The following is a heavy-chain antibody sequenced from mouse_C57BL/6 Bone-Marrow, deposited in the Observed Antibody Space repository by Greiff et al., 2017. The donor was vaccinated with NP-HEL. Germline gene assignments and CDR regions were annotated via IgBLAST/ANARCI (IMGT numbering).Heavy chain of an antibody. CDR2: ISSGSSTI. J-gene: IGHJ2*01. V-gene: IGHV5-17*01. D-gene: IGHD2-2*01. CDR3: ARGYY. CDR1: GFTFSDYG. Sequence: EVQVVESGGGLVKPGGSLKLSCAASGFTFSDYGMHWVRQAPEQGLEWVAYISSGSSTIYYADTVKGRVTISRDNATNTLCLQMTRLGAEDTAMYYGARGYYWGQGTTLTVSS.